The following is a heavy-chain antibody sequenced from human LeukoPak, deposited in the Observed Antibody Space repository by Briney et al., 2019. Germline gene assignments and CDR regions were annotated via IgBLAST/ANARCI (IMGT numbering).Heavy chain of an antibody. CDR1: GFTFNIFA. CDR3: ARDAGSGTYYFDY. V-gene: IGHV3-21*01. CDR2: ISSSSSYI. J-gene: IGHJ4*02. D-gene: IGHD6-19*01. Sequence: PGGSLRLSCAASGFTFNIFAMSWVRQAPGKGLEWVSSISSSSSYIYYADSVKGRFTISRDNAKNSLYLQMNSLRAEDTAVYYCARDAGSGTYYFDYWGQGTLVTVSS.